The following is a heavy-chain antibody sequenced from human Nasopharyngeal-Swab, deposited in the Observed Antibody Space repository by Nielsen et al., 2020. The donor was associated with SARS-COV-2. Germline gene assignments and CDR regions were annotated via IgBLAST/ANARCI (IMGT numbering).Heavy chain of an antibody. CDR3: ARDQDSSSYFDY. J-gene: IGHJ4*02. D-gene: IGHD6-6*01. CDR1: GFTFGSYG. Sequence: GESLKISCAASGFTFGSYGMHWVRQAPGKGLEWVAVISYDGSNKYYADSVKGRFTISRDNSKNTLYLQMNSLRAEDTAVYYCARDQDSSSYFDYWGQGTLVTVSS. V-gene: IGHV3-30*03. CDR2: ISYDGSNK.